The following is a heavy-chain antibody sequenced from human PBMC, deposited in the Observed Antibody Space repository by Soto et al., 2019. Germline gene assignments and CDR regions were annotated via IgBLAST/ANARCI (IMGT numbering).Heavy chain of an antibody. CDR3: ARDIVVVVAATYYYYMDV. V-gene: IGHV1-18*01. Sequence: QVQLVQSGAEVKKPGASVKVSCKASGYTFTSYGISWVRQAPGQGLEWMGWISAYNGNTNYAQKLQGRVTMTTDTSTSTAYMELRSLRSDDTAVYYCARDIVVVVAATYYYYMDVWGKGTTVTVSS. J-gene: IGHJ6*03. CDR2: ISAYNGNT. D-gene: IGHD2-15*01. CDR1: GYTFTSYG.